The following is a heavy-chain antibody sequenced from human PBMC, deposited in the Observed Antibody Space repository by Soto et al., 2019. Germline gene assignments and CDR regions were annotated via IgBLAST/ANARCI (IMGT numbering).Heavy chain of an antibody. CDR1: GYTFTSYG. D-gene: IGHD3-3*01. V-gene: IGHV1-18*01. CDR3: AIGPYDFWSGTSSLDY. CDR2: ISAYNGNT. Sequence: ASVKVSCKASGYTFTSYGISWVRQAPGQGLEWMGWISAYNGNTNYAQKLQGRVTMTTDTSTSTAYMELRSLRSDDTAVYYCAIGPYDFWSGTSSLDYWGQGTLVTVSS. J-gene: IGHJ4*02.